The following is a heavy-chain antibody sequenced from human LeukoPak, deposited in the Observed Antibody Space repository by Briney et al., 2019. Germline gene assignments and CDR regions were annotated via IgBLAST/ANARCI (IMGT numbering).Heavy chain of an antibody. V-gene: IGHV1-2*02. CDR2: INPNSGGT. J-gene: IGHJ3*02. D-gene: IGHD1-26*01. CDR1: GYTFTGYY. Sequence: ASVKVSCKASGYTFTGYYMHWVRQAPGQGLEWMGWINPNSGGTNYAQKFQGRVTMTRDTSISTAYMELSRLRSDDTAVYYCARVFHSGTDAFDIWGQGTIVTVSS. CDR3: ARVFHSGTDAFDI.